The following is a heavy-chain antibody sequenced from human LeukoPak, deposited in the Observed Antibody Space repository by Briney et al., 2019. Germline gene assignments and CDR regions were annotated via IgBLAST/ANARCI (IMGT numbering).Heavy chain of an antibody. J-gene: IGHJ4*02. CDR2: INSDESRT. V-gene: IGHV3-74*01. D-gene: IGHD6-6*01. Sequence: GGSLRLSCAASGFTFSSYAMHWVRQAPGKGLVWVSRINSDESRTNYADSVKGRFTISRDNAKNSLYMQMNSLRAEDTAVYYCARGPSYSSSTFHFDYWGQGTLVTVSS. CDR1: GFTFSSYA. CDR3: ARGPSYSSSTFHFDY.